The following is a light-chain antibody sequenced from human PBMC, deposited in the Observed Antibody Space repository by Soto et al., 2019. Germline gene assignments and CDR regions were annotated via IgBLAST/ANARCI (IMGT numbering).Light chain of an antibody. V-gene: IGKV1D-13*01. CDR1: QGISSA. CDR2: DAS. Sequence: AIHLTQSPSSLSASVVDIVTITFRASQGISSALAWYQQKPGKAPKLLIYDASSLESGVPSRFSGSGSGTDFTLTISSLQPEDFATYYCQQFNNYPITFGQGTRLEIK. CDR3: QQFNNYPIT. J-gene: IGKJ5*01.